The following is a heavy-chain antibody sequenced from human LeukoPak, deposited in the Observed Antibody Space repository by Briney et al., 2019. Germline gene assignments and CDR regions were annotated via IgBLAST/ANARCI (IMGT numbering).Heavy chain of an antibody. J-gene: IGHJ4*02. CDR1: GFTFSSYA. CDR2: ISWDGGST. Sequence: GGSLRLSCVASGFTFSSYAMYWVRQAPGKGLEWVSLISWDGGSTYYADSVKGRFTISRDNSKNSLYLQMNSLRTEDTALYYCAKGTAPDYWGQGTLVTVSS. D-gene: IGHD2-21*02. CDR3: AKGTAPDY. V-gene: IGHV3-43*01.